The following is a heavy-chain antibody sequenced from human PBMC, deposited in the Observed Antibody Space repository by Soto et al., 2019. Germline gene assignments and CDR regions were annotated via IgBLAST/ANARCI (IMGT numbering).Heavy chain of an antibody. D-gene: IGHD2-2*02. CDR1: GGSMNNYY. CDR2: VYYTGIT. J-gene: IGHJ4*02. CDR3: AREYAYMIDY. Sequence: QVQLQESGPGLAKPSETLSLTCTVSGGSMNNYYWSWIRQPPGKGLEWIGYVYYTGITNYNPSLKSRVAISVDTSKNLFSLKLNSVTAADTAIYFCAREYAYMIDYWGQGILATVSS. V-gene: IGHV4-59*01.